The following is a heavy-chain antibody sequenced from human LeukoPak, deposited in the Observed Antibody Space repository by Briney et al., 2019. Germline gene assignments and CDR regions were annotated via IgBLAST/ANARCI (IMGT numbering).Heavy chain of an antibody. CDR2: IYYSRST. J-gene: IGHJ3*02. CDR1: GGSISSYY. V-gene: IGHV4-59*01. Sequence: PSETLSLTCTVSGGSISSYYWSWIRQPPGKGLEWIGYIYYSRSTNCNPSLKSRVTISVDTSKNQFSLKLSSVTAADTAVYYCARHKYSSGWPPEGAFDIWGQGTMVTVSS. CDR3: ARHKYSSGWPPEGAFDI. D-gene: IGHD6-19*01.